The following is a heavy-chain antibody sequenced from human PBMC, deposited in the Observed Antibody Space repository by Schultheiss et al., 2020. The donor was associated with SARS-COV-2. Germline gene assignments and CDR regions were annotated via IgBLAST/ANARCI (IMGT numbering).Heavy chain of an antibody. CDR3: ARERGGSPDYGGFDY. V-gene: IGHV4-30-2*01. D-gene: IGHD4-23*01. CDR2: IYHSGST. Sequence: SETLSLTCAVSGGSISSGGYSWSWIRQPPGKGLEWIGYIYHSGSTYYNPSLKSRVTISVDRSKNQFSLKLSSVTAADTAVYYCARERGGSPDYGGFDYWGQGTLVTVSS. CDR1: GGSISSGGYS. J-gene: IGHJ4*02.